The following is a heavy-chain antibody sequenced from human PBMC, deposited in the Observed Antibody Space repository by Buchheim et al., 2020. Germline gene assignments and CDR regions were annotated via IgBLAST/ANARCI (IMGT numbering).Heavy chain of an antibody. CDR2: ISYDGSNK. Sequence: QVQLVESGGGVVQPGRSLRLSCAASGFTFSSYAMHWVRQAPGKGLEWVAVISYDGSNKYYADSVKGRFTISRDNSKNSLYLQMNSLRAEDTAVYYCARVNTGSSFDYWGQGT. V-gene: IGHV3-30*07. CDR1: GFTFSSYA. J-gene: IGHJ4*02. CDR3: ARVNTGSSFDY. D-gene: IGHD1-26*01.